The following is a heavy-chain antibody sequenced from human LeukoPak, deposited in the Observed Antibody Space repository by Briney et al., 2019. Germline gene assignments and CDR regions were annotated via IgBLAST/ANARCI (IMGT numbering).Heavy chain of an antibody. CDR3: ARALGN. CDR2: ISYGGSNK. Sequence: GGSLRLSCAASGFTLSSYGMHWVRQAPGKGLEWVAVISYGGSNKYYADSVKGRFTISRDNSKNTLYLQMNSLRAEDTAVYYCARALGNWGQGTLVTVSS. J-gene: IGHJ4*02. V-gene: IGHV3-30*19. CDR1: GFTLSSYG. D-gene: IGHD3-16*01.